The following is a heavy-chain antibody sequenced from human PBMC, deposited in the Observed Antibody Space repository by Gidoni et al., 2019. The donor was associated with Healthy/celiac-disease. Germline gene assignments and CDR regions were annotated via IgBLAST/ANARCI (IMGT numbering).Heavy chain of an antibody. Sequence: QVQLQESGPGLVKPSQTLSLTCTVPGGSISSGGYYWSWIRQHPGKGLEWIGYIYYSGSTYYNPSLKSRVTISVDTSKNQFSLKLSSVTAADPAVYYCARAPGSGSYGFDPWGQGTLVTVSS. J-gene: IGHJ5*02. V-gene: IGHV4-31*03. CDR2: IYYSGST. D-gene: IGHD3-10*01. CDR3: ARAPGSGSYGFDP. CDR1: GGSISSGGYY.